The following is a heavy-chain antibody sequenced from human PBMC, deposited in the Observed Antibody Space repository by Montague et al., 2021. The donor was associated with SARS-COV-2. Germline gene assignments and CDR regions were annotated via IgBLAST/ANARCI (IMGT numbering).Heavy chain of an antibody. Sequence: SETLSLTCSVSGGSFDSDNFFWGWIRQPPGKRLEWIGVISNGGRTFDNPSLKSRVTISVHTSRNQLSLNVKSVTAADTAVYYCARHRRYDVVPYYPDFWGQGTLVTVSS. D-gene: IGHD3-10*01. V-gene: IGHV4-39*01. J-gene: IGHJ4*02. CDR1: GGSFDSDNFF. CDR3: ARHRRYDVVPYYPDF. CDR2: ISNGGRT.